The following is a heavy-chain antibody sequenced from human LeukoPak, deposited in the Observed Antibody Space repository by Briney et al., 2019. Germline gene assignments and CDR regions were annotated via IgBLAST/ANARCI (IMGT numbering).Heavy chain of an antibody. D-gene: IGHD3-3*01. CDR3: ARELTIFGVVIINYYYGMDV. Sequence: GGSLRLSCAASGFTFSDYYMSWIRQAPGKGLEWVSYISSSGSTIYYADSVKGRFTISRDNAKNSLYLQMNSLRAEDTAVYYCARELTIFGVVIINYYYGMDVWGQGTTVTVSS. CDR2: ISSSGSTI. J-gene: IGHJ6*02. CDR1: GFTFSDYY. V-gene: IGHV3-11*04.